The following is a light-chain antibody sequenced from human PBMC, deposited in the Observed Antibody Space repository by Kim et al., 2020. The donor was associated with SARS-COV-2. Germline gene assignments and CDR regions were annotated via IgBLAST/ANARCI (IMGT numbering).Light chain of an antibody. V-gene: IGKV3-11*01. CDR3: LQSNNRPPT. J-gene: IGKJ1*01. Sequence: EILLTQSPATLSLSPGERATLPCRASQSVNNNLAWYQQKRGQPPRLLIYHASTRATGIPARFRGSGSGTEFTLTISSLQPEDFAVYHCLQSNNRPPTFGQGTKVDIK. CDR1: QSVNNN. CDR2: HAS.